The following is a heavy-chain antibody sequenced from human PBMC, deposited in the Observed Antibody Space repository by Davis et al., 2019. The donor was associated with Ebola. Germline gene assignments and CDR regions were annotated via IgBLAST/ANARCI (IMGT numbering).Heavy chain of an antibody. Sequence: PGGSLRLSCAASGFTFSSYWMSWVRQAPGKGLEWVANIKEDGSEKYYVDSVKGRFTISRDNAKKSLYLQMNSLRAEDTAIYYCARDLVTTGGGMDVWGKGTTVTVSS. D-gene: IGHD4-17*01. CDR3: ARDLVTTGGGMDV. CDR1: GFTFSSYW. V-gene: IGHV3-7*01. J-gene: IGHJ6*04. CDR2: IKEDGSEK.